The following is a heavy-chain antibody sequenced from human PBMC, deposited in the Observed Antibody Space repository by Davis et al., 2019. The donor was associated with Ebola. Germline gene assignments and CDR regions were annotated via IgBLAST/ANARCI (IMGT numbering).Heavy chain of an antibody. CDR2: ISSSSSYI. V-gene: IGHV3-21*01. CDR1: GFTFSSYS. J-gene: IGHJ6*02. D-gene: IGHD3-3*01. CDR3: ARGRVTIFGVVIPRGMDV. Sequence: PGGSLRLSCAASGFTFSSYSMNWVRQAPGKGLEWVSSISSSSSYIYYADSVKGRFTISRDNAKNSLYLQMNSLRAEDTAVYYCARGRVTIFGVVIPRGMDVWGQGTTVTVSS.